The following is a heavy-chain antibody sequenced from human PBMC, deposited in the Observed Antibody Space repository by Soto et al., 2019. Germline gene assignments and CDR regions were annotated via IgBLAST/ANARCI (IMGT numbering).Heavy chain of an antibody. V-gene: IGHV3-30*18. CDR1: GFTFSSYG. D-gene: IGHD6-13*01. CDR3: VKGLPYSSNWDERAFDI. CDR2: ISYDGSNK. J-gene: IGHJ3*02. Sequence: GGSLRLSCAASGFTFSSYGMHWVRQAPGKGLEWVAVISYDGSNKYYAETVKGRFTISRDNSKNTLYLQMSSLRAEDTAVYYCVKGLPYSSNWDERAFDIWGQGTLVTVSS.